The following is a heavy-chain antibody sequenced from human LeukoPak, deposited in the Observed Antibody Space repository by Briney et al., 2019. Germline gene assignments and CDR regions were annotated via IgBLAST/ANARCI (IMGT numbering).Heavy chain of an antibody. Sequence: SETLSLTCTVSGAPITRYYWSWIRQPPGKGLEWIGRIYTSGSTNYNPSLKSRVTMSVDTSKNQFSLKLSSVTAADTAVYYCARDFTYCSSTSCYGYFDYWGQGTTVTVSS. J-gene: IGHJ4*03. D-gene: IGHD2-2*01. V-gene: IGHV4-4*07. CDR2: IYTSGST. CDR3: ARDFTYCSSTSCYGYFDY. CDR1: GAPITRYY.